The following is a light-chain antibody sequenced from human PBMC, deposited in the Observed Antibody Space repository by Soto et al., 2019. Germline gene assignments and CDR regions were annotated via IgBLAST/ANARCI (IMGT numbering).Light chain of an antibody. CDR2: VAS. Sequence: EIVLTQSPGTLSLSPGARASLSCRASQSVTSSYVAWYQQKPGQAPRLLIYVASNRATGIPDRFSGSGSGTDFTLTINRLEPEDFAVYYCQQYGSSPWTFGQGTKVEIK. CDR1: QSVTSSY. J-gene: IGKJ1*01. V-gene: IGKV3-20*01. CDR3: QQYGSSPWT.